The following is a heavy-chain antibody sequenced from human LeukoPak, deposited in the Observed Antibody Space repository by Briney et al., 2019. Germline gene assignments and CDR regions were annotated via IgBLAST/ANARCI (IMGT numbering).Heavy chain of an antibody. V-gene: IGHV3-15*01. CDR3: TTDFTTGGFDH. D-gene: IGHD3-16*01. CDR2: IKRKTDGGTT. CDR1: GFSFSNAW. Sequence: GGSLRLSCAASGFSFSNAWMTWVRQAPGKGLEWVGRIKRKTDGGTTDYAAPVKGRFTISRDYSKNTLYLQMNSLQPEDTAFYYCTTDFTTGGFDHWGQGTLVTVSS. J-gene: IGHJ4*02.